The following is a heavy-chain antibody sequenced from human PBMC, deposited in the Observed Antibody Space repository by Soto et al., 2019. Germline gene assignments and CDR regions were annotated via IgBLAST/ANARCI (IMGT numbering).Heavy chain of an antibody. CDR2: INPNSGGT. J-gene: IGHJ4*02. CDR3: VTGHYDSSGRDY. V-gene: IGHV1-2*02. Sequence: ASVKVSCKASGYTFTDKYMHWVRQAPGQGLEWMGWINPNSGGTKYAQKFQGRVTMTRDTSISTAYMELSRLISDDTAVFYCVTGHYDSSGRDYWGQGTLVTV. CDR1: GYTFTDKY. D-gene: IGHD3-22*01.